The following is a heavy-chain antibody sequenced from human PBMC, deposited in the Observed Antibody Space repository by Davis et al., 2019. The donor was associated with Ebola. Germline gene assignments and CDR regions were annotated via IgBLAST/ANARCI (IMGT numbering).Heavy chain of an antibody. CDR1: GFTFSSYG. CDR3: AKASPIAATVPIWHLDL. V-gene: IGHV3-30*18. D-gene: IGHD5-18*01. Sequence: GGSLRLSCAASGFTFSSYGMHWVRQAPGKGLEWVALISYDVSNKYYADSLKGRFTISRDNSKNTLYLQMNSLRVDDTAMYYCAKASPIAATVPIWHLDLWGRGTQVTVSS. CDR2: ISYDVSNK. J-gene: IGHJ2*01.